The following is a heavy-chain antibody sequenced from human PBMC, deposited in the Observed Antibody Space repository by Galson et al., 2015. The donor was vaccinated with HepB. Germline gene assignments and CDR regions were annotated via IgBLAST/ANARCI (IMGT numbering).Heavy chain of an antibody. CDR2: INPNSGGT. J-gene: IGHJ6*02. Sequence: SVKVSCKASGNTFTDYYIHWVRQAPGQGLEWMGWINPNSGGTNYAQRFQGRVTMTRDTSINTAYMEFSRLTSDDTAVYYCARDKGPLLNLGELRNFAYYYGMDVWGQGTTVTVSS. CDR3: ARDKGPLLNLGELRNFAYYYGMDV. CDR1: GNTFTDYY. V-gene: IGHV1-2*02. D-gene: IGHD3-10*01.